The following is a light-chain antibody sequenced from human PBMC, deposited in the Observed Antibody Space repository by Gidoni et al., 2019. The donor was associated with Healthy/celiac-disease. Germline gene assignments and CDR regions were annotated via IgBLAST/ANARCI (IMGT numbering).Light chain of an antibody. J-gene: IGKJ4*01. CDR3: QQRSNWPPLLT. CDR1: QSVSSY. V-gene: IGKV3-11*01. CDR2: DAS. Sequence: EIVLTQSPATLSLSPGERATLSCRARQSVSSYLAWYQQKPGQAPRLLIYDASNRATGIPARSSGSGCGTDFTLTISSRELEDVAVYYCQQRSNWPPLLTFGGGTKVEIK.